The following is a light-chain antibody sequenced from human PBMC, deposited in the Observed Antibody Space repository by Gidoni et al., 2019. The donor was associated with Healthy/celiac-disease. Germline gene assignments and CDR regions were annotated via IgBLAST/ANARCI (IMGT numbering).Light chain of an antibody. CDR1: QSISSY. CDR3: QQSYSTHRERT. Sequence: DIQMTQSPSSLSASVGDRVTITCRASQSISSYLNWYQQKPGKAPKLLIYAASSLQSGVPSRFSGSGSGTDFTLTISSLQPEDFATYYCQQSYSTHRERTFGGGTKVEIK. V-gene: IGKV1-39*01. CDR2: AAS. J-gene: IGKJ4*01.